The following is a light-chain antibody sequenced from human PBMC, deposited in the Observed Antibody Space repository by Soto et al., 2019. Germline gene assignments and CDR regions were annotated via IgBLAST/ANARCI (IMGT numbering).Light chain of an antibody. Sequence: EIVLTQSPGTLSLSPGERATPSCRASQSVSNNYLAWYQQKPGQAPRLLIYGASNRATGIPDRFSGSGSGTDFTLTISRLEPEDFAVYYCQQYSSSGTFGQGTKV. V-gene: IGKV3-20*01. CDR1: QSVSNNY. J-gene: IGKJ1*01. CDR3: QQYSSSGT. CDR2: GAS.